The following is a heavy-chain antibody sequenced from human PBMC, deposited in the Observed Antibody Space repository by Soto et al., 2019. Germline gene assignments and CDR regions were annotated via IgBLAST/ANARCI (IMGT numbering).Heavy chain of an antibody. Sequence: QVQLVQSGAEGKKPGASVKVSCKASGYTFTNYAMHWVRQAPGQRLEWMGWINAGNGNTKYSQKFQDRVTITRDTSASTAYMELSSLTSEDTAVYYCARDSHGCDYWGQGTLVTVSS. V-gene: IGHV1-3*01. CDR3: ARDSHGCDY. D-gene: IGHD6-19*01. J-gene: IGHJ4*02. CDR2: INAGNGNT. CDR1: GYTFTNYA.